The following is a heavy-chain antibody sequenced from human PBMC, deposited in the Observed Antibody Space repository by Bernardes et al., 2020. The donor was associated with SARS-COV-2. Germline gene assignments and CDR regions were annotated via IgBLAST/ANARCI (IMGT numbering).Heavy chain of an antibody. J-gene: IGHJ4*02. CDR1: GLTFSNYA. CDR3: AKSDVSESYWLASFDL. CDR2: INGDGGST. V-gene: IGHV3-23*01. D-gene: IGHD3-10*01. Sequence: SGLTFSNYAMSWVRQAPGKGLEWVSTINGDGGSTYFAESVKGRFTISRDNSKNTLYLQMNSLRAEDTAVYYCAKSDVSESYWLASFDLWGQGTLVTVSS.